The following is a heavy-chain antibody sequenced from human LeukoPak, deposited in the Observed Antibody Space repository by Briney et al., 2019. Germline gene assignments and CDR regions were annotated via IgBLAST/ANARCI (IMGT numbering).Heavy chain of an antibody. D-gene: IGHD5-18*01. CDR3: ARHPWSDNTYGLDY. J-gene: IGHJ4*02. Sequence: SETLSLTCTVSGGSISSYYWSWIRQPPGKGLEWIGYIYYSGSTNYNPSLKSRVTISVDTSKNQFSLRLSSLTAADAAVYYCARHPWSDNTYGLDYWGQGSLVAVSS. CDR2: IYYSGST. V-gene: IGHV4-59*08. CDR1: GGSISSYY.